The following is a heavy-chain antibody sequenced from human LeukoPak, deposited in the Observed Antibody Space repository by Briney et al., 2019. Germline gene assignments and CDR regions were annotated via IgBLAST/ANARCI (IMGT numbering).Heavy chain of an antibody. V-gene: IGHV4-34*08. CDR2: INHSGST. CDR3: AILPRDY. J-gene: IGHJ4*02. Sequence: SETLSLTCAVYGWTFSGYYWSWIRQPPGKGLEWIGEINHSGSTNYNPSLKSRRTISVDQSKNQFSLKLRSVPTADSSVYYCAILPRDYWGQGTLVTVSS. CDR1: GWTFSGYY.